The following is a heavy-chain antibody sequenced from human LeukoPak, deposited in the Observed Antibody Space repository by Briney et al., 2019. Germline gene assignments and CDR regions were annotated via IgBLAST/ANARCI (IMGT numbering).Heavy chain of an antibody. CDR1: GFTFSSYG. V-gene: IGHV3-23*01. Sequence: GGTLRLSCAASGFTFSSYGMSWVRQPPGKGLEWVSSIFPSGGEIHYADFVRGRFTISRDNSKSTLSLQMNSLRAEDTAIYYCATYRQVLLPFESWGQGTLVTVSS. CDR2: IFPSGGEI. J-gene: IGHJ4*02. CDR3: ATYRQVLLPFES. D-gene: IGHD2-8*02.